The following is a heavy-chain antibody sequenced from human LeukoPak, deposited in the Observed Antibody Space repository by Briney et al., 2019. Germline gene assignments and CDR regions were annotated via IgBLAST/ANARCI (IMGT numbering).Heavy chain of an antibody. CDR2: IYYSGST. D-gene: IGHD6-13*01. Sequence: SETLSPTCTVSGGSISSGDYYWSWIRQPPGKGLEWIGYIYYSGSTYYNPSLKSRVTISVDTSKNQFSLKLSSVTAADTAVYYCARANQRSIAAAGDFDYWGQGTLVTVSS. V-gene: IGHV4-30-4*01. CDR1: GGSISSGDYY. J-gene: IGHJ4*02. CDR3: ARANQRSIAAAGDFDY.